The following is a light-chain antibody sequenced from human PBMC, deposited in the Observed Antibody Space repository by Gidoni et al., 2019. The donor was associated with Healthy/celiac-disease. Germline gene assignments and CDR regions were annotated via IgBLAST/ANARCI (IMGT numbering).Light chain of an antibody. V-gene: IGKV3-15*01. J-gene: IGKJ4*01. CDR3: QQYNNWPPLT. CDR1: QSVSSN. CDR2: GAS. Sequence: EIVVTQSPATLSVSPGERATLSCRASQSVSSNLAWYQQKPGQAPRLLIYGASTRATGIPARFIGSRSGTEFTLTISSLQSEDFAVYYCQQYNNWPPLTFGGGTKVEIK.